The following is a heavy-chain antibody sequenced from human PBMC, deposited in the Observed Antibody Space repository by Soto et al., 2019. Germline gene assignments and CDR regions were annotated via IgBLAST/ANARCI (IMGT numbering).Heavy chain of an antibody. D-gene: IGHD1-7*01. J-gene: IGHJ5*02. V-gene: IGHV3-30*03. CDR1: GFTFSSYG. Sequence: GGSLRLSCAASGFTFSSYGMHWVRQAPGKGLEWVAGVSYDGNDKSYADSVKGRFPISRDNSKNTLYLQMNSLRVEDTAVYYCARGTGNNWHYVWFDPWGQGTLVTVSS. CDR3: ARGTGNNWHYVWFDP. CDR2: VSYDGNDK.